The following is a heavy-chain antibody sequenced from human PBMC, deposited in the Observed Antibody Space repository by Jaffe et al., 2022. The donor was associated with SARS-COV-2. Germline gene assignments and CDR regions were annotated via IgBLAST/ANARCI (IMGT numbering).Heavy chain of an antibody. Sequence: QVQLVESGGGVVQPGRSLRLSCAASGFTFSSYAMHWVRQAPGKGLEWVAVISYDGSNKYYADSVKGRFTISRDNSKNTLYLQMNSLRAEDTAVYYCARGLVGATMGAEDYWGQGTLVTVSS. J-gene: IGHJ4*02. V-gene: IGHV3-30-3*01. CDR2: ISYDGSNK. CDR3: ARGLVGATMGAEDY. CDR1: GFTFSSYA. D-gene: IGHD1-26*01.